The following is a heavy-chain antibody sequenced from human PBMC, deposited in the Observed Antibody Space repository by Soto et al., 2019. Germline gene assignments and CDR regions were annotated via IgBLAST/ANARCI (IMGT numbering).Heavy chain of an antibody. Sequence: GSLRLSCVVSGRTFRSYAMSWVRQAPGKGLEWVSGISGGGAGTYYADSVKGRFTISRDPSTTTLFLDMYSLGAEDTAIYYCAKGRKPDHDDGLCAFDSWGQGVLVTVSS. V-gene: IGHV3-23*01. CDR1: GRTFRSYA. CDR3: AKGRKPDHDDGLCAFDS. J-gene: IGHJ4*02. CDR2: ISGGGAGT. D-gene: IGHD3-3*01.